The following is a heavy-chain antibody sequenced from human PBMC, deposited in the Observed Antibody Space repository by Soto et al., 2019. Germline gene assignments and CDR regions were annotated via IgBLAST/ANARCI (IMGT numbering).Heavy chain of an antibody. CDR2: FDPEDGET. J-gene: IGHJ3*02. CDR1: GYTLTELS. V-gene: IGHV1-24*01. CDR3: ATGSTVVTPSTLVADAFDI. Sequence: ASVKVSCKVSGYTLTELSMHWVRQAPGKGXEWMGGFDPEDGETIYAQKFQGRVTMTEDTSTDTAYMELSSLRSEDTAVYYCATGSTVVTPSTLVADAFDIWGQGTMVTVSS. D-gene: IGHD4-17*01.